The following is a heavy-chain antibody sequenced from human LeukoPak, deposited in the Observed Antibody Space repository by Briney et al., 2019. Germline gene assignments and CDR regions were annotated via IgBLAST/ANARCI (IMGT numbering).Heavy chain of an antibody. CDR2: IYHSGST. D-gene: IGHD3-22*01. Sequence: PSQTLSLTCTVSGGSISSGGYYWSWIRQPPGKGLEWIGYIYHSGSTYYNPSLKSRVTISVDRSKNQFSLKLSSVTAADTAVYYCAREPSYDSSGYYFDYWGQGTLVTVSS. CDR3: AREPSYDSSGYYFDY. J-gene: IGHJ4*02. CDR1: GGSISSGGYY. V-gene: IGHV4-30-2*01.